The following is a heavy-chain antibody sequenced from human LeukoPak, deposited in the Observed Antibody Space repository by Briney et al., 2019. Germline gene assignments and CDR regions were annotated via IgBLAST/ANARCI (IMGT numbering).Heavy chain of an antibody. Sequence: SETLSLTCSVSGGSISSYYWSWIRQPPGKGLEWIGYIYYSGSTNYNPSLKSRVTISVDTSKNQFSLKLSSVTAADTAVYYCARDRGTWNDDGFDYWGQGTLVTVSS. V-gene: IGHV4-59*12. CDR2: IYYSGST. CDR1: GGSISSYY. CDR3: ARDRGTWNDDGFDY. J-gene: IGHJ4*02. D-gene: IGHD1-1*01.